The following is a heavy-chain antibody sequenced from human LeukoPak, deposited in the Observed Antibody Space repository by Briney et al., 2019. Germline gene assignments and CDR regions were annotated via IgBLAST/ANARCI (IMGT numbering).Heavy chain of an antibody. CDR2: IYSGGST. V-gene: IGHV3-66*01. CDR3: ARAGTYYDILTGYIPYYMDV. J-gene: IGHJ6*03. CDR1: GFTFSSYG. Sequence: GGSLRLSCAASGFTFSSYGMSWVRQAPGKGLEWVSVIYSGGSTYYADSVKGRFTISRDNSKNTLYLQMNSLRAEDTAVYYCARAGTYYDILTGYIPYYMDVWGKGTTVTISS. D-gene: IGHD3-9*01.